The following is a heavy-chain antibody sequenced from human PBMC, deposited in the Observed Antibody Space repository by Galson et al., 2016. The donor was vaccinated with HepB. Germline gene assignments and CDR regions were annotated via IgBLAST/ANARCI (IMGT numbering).Heavy chain of an antibody. CDR2: IYSGGFT. Sequence: SLRLSCAASGFTVSSNYMNWVRQAPGKGLQWVSVIYSGGFTYYADSFKGRFTISRHNSKNTLYLQMNSLRAEDTAVYYCARGRWQLDWGQGTLVTVSS. D-gene: IGHD6-13*01. CDR1: GFTVSSNY. V-gene: IGHV3-53*04. CDR3: ARGRWQLD. J-gene: IGHJ4*02.